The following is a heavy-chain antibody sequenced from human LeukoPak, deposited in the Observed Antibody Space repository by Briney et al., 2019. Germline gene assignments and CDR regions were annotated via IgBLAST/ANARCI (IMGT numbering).Heavy chain of an antibody. J-gene: IGHJ6*03. V-gene: IGHV4-61*02. Sequence: TLSLTCTVSGGSISSGSYYWSWIRQPAGKGLEWIGRIYTSGSTNYNPSLKSRVTISVDTSKNQFSLKLSSVTAADTAVYYCARAGYYGSGSYSNYYYYMDVWGKGTTVTISS. CDR2: IYTSGST. CDR1: GGSISSGSYY. D-gene: IGHD3-10*01. CDR3: ARAGYYGSGSYSNYYYYMDV.